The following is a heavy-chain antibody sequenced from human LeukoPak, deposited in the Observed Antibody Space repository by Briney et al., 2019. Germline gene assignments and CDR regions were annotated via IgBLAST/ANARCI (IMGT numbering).Heavy chain of an antibody. CDR1: GFTFSDYY. CDR3: ARDLNYGGNGFYFDL. CDR2: ISSSGNTR. D-gene: IGHD4-23*01. V-gene: IGHV3-11*04. Sequence: GGSLRLSCAASGFTFSDYYMSWIRQAPGKGLEWVSYISSSGNTRYYADSLKGRFTISRDNAKNSLYLQMNSLRVEDTAVYYCARDLNYGGNGFYFDLWGRGTLVTVSS. J-gene: IGHJ2*01.